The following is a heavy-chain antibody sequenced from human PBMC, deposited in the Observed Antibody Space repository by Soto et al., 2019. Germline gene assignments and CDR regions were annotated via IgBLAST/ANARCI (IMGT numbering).Heavy chain of an antibody. Sequence: PGESLKISCKGSGYNFDNYWIGWVRQMSGKGLEWMAIAYPGDSDARYSPSFQGQVTISVDQSISTVYLQWRSLKASDTAMYFCARYRSRDYHYYMDVWGQGTTVTVSS. V-gene: IGHV5-51*01. CDR3: ARYRSRDYHYYMDV. D-gene: IGHD1-26*01. CDR1: GYNFDNYW. CDR2: AYPGDSDA. J-gene: IGHJ6*03.